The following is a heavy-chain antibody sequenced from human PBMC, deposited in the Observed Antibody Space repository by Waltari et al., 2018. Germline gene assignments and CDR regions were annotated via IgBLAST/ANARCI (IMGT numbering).Heavy chain of an antibody. Sequence: QVQLQELGPGLVKPSETLSLICTVSGGSMPNYYWGWVRQPPGRGLEWIGDLYYSGSTYSAGSTAYNPSLKSRVTISINTPRDQFSLELRSVTAADTAVYYCARRDSFTDFWGQGTLIIVSS. CDR2: LYYSGST. V-gene: IGHV4-59*08. CDR1: GGSMPNYY. D-gene: IGHD2-21*01. CDR3: ARRDSFTDF. J-gene: IGHJ4*02.